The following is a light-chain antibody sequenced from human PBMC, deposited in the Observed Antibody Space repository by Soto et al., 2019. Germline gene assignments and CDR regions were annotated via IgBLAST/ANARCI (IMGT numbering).Light chain of an antibody. J-gene: IGKJ4*01. V-gene: IGKV3-15*01. CDR1: QSVSSN. CDR2: GAS. Sequence: EIVVTQSPATLSVSPGERATLSCRASQSVSSNLGWYQQKPGQAPRLLIYGASTRATGIPARFSGSGSGTEFTLTISSLQSEDFATYYCQQYHTWPVTFGGGTKVDIK. CDR3: QQYHTWPVT.